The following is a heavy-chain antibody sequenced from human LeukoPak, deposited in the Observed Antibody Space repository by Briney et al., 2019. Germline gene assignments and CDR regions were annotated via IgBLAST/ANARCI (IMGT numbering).Heavy chain of an antibody. J-gene: IGHJ5*02. D-gene: IGHD5-12*01. CDR3: ARVVSGLNWFDP. V-gene: IGHV3-74*01. CDR2: INSDGSST. Sequence: GGSLRLSCAASGFTFSSYWMHWVRQAPGKGLVWVSRINSDGSSTSYADSVKGRFTISRDNAKNTLYLQMNSLRAEDTAVYYCARVVSGLNWFDPWGQGTLVTVSS. CDR1: GFTFSSYW.